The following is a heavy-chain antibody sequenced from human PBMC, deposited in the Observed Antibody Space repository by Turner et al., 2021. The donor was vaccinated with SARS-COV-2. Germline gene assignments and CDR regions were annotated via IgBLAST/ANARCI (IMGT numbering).Heavy chain of an antibody. CDR2: ISSSSSYI. V-gene: IGHV3-21*01. CDR3: ARGSPGEDFYYYGMGV. CDR1: EFTFGSYI. Sequence: EEQLVESGGGLVKHGGSLRLSCSASEFTFGSYIMNWVRQAPGKGLEWVSSISSSSSYIYYADSVKGRFTITRDNAKDSLYLQMNSLRAEDTAVYYCARGSPGEDFYYYGMGVWGQGTTVTVSS. D-gene: IGHD1-1*01. J-gene: IGHJ6*02.